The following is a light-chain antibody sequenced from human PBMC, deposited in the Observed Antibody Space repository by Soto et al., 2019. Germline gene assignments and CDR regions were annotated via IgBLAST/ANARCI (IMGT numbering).Light chain of an antibody. CDR2: DVS. J-gene: IGLJ1*01. V-gene: IGLV2-11*01. Sequence: QPRSVSGSPGQSVTISCTGTSSDVGGYNYVSWYQHHPGKAPKLMIYDVSKRPSGVPDRFSGSKSGNTASLTISGLQAEDEADYYCCSYAGSYTFYVFGTGTKVTVL. CDR1: SSDVGGYNY. CDR3: CSYAGSYTFYV.